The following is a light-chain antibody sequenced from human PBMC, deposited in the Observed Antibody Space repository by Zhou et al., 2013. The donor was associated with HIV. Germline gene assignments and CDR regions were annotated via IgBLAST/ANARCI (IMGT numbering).Light chain of an antibody. J-gene: IGKJ5*01. CDR2: DAS. CDR3: QQRSSWPIT. CDR1: RSVSDS. Sequence: EIVLTQTPATLSLSPGERATLSCSASRSVSDSLAWYQHNPGQPPRLLIYDASKRATGVPARFSGSGSGTDFTLTISSLEPEDFELYYCQQRSSWPITFGQGHDWR. V-gene: IGKV3-11*01.